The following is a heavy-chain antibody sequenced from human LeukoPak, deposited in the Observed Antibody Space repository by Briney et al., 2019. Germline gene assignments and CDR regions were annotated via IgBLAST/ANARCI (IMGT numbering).Heavy chain of an antibody. CDR3: ARDRGYNYAYSFDY. V-gene: IGHV3-53*01. J-gene: IGHJ4*02. Sequence: PGGSLRLSCAASGFTASNNYMTWVRQAPGKGLEWVSVIYSSGSTYYADSVKGRFTISRDTSKNTLYLQMNSLRAEDTAVYYCARDRGYNYAYSFDYWGQGTLVTVSS. D-gene: IGHD5-18*01. CDR2: IYSSGST. CDR1: GFTASNNY.